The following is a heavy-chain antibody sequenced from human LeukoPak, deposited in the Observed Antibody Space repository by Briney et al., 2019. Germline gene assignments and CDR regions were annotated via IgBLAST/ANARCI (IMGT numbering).Heavy chain of an antibody. J-gene: IGHJ4*02. CDR1: GGSISSHY. CDR2: IYYRGST. CDR3: ARSGEYNNFDY. Sequence: SETLSLTCTVSGGSISSHYWSWIRQPPGKGLEWIGYIYYRGSTNYNLSLKSRVTISVDTSKNQFSLKLSSVTAADTAVYYCARSGEYNNFDYWGQGTLVTVSS. V-gene: IGHV4-59*11. D-gene: IGHD1-1*01.